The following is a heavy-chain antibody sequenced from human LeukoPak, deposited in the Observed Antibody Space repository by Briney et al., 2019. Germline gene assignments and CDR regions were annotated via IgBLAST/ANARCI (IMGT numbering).Heavy chain of an antibody. V-gene: IGHV3-23*01. CDR1: GFTFSSYA. CDR2: ISGSGGST. J-gene: IGHJ4*02. D-gene: IGHD3-9*01. CDR3: ASSLTGYPDDY. Sequence: PGGSLRLSCAASGFTFSSYAMSWVRQAPGKGLEWVSAISGSGGSTYYADSVKGRFTISRDNSKSTLYLQMSSLRSEDTAVYYCASSLTGYPDDYWGQGTLVTVSS.